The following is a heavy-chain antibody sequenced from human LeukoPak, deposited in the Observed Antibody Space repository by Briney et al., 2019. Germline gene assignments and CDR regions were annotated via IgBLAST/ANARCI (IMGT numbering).Heavy chain of an antibody. V-gene: IGHV3-33*01. CDR2: IWYDGSNK. J-gene: IGHJ4*02. CDR1: GFTFSSYG. CDR3: ARDLYCSSTSCYVY. Sequence: GGSLRLSCAASGFTFSSYGMHWVRQAPGKGLEWVAVIWYDGSNKYYADSVKGRFTISRDNSKNTLYLQMNSLRAEDTAVYYCARDLYCSSTSCYVYWGQGTLVTVSS. D-gene: IGHD2-2*01.